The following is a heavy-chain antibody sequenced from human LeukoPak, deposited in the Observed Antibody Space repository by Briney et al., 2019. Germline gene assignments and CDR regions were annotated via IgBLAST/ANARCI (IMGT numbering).Heavy chain of an antibody. J-gene: IGHJ4*02. CDR3: ARYPREGGNY. V-gene: IGHV1-2*02. CDR2: IKPNSGGT. CDR1: GYTFTASY. Sequence: EASVKVSCKASGYTFTASYIHWVRQAPGQGLEYMGWIKPNSGGTNYAQKFQGRVTMTRDTSISTAYMDLSSLTSDDTAVYYCARYPREGGNYWGQGTLVTVSS. D-gene: IGHD1-26*01.